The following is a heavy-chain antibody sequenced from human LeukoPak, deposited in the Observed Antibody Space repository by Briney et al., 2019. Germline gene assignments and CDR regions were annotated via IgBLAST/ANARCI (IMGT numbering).Heavy chain of an antibody. V-gene: IGHV3-30*04. CDR1: GFTFSSYA. D-gene: IGHD3-22*01. CDR3: ARDPRGPTGYDSSGRDSFDY. Sequence: GGSLRLSCAASGFTFSSYAMHWVRQAPGKGLEWVAVILYDGTMKYYADSVKGRFTISRDNSQNTLYLQKNILRAEDTAVYYCARDPRGPTGYDSSGRDSFDYWGQGTLVTVSS. J-gene: IGHJ4*02. CDR2: ILYDGTMK.